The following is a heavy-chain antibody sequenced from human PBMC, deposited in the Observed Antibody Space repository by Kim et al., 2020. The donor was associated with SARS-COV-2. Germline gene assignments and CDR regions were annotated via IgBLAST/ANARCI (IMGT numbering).Heavy chain of an antibody. CDR3: AKLGTDLRLIVDR. J-gene: IGHJ1*01. CDR1: GFTFGDFA. Sequence: GGSLRLSCAGSGFTFGDFAMAWVRQAPGKGPEWVSGVTPGGGGYYADYVKGRFTISRDNTKSTIYLQTITLRVEDTAVYYCAKLGTDLRLIVDRWGQGT. D-gene: IGHD2-8*01. CDR2: VTPGGGG. V-gene: IGHV3-23*01.